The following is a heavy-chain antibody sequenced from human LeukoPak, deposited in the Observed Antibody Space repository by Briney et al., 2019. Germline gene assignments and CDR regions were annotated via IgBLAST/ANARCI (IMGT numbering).Heavy chain of an antibody. V-gene: IGHV6-1*01. J-gene: IGHJ3*02. CDR1: GDSVSRNSAA. D-gene: IGHD2-15*01. CDR3: VGCSGGSCHSGAFEI. Sequence: SQTLSLTCDISGDSVSRNSAAWNCIRQSPSRGLEWLARANYRSKWYYDYAVSVKSRITINTDTSKNQFTLQLNFVTPEDTAVYYCVGCSGGSCHSGAFEIWGQGTKVTVSS. CDR2: ANYRSKWYY.